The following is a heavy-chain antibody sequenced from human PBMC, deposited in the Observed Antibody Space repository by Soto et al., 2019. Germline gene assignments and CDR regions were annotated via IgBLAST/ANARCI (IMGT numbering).Heavy chain of an antibody. CDR1: GFTFSSYA. Sequence: GGSLRLSXAASGFTFSSYAMSWVRQAPGKGLEWVSTIGGSDGRTYSTDSVKGRFTISRDNSRNTAYLQMNSLRVEDTAVYYCAKGVSQYTPLALFDYWGRGTLVTVSS. CDR3: AKGVSQYTPLALFDY. V-gene: IGHV3-23*01. CDR2: IGGSDGRT. J-gene: IGHJ4*02. D-gene: IGHD5-18*01.